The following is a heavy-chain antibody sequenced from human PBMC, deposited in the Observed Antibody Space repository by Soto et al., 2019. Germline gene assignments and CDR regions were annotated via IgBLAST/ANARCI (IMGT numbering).Heavy chain of an antibody. CDR3: ARGRVDTAMGSHYYYGMDV. D-gene: IGHD5-18*01. CDR2: IHYSGST. Sequence: KSSETLSLTCTVSGGSISSGDYYWSWIRQPPGKGLEWIGYIHYSGSTYYNPSLKSRVTISVDTSKNQFSLKLSSVTAADTAVYYCARGRVDTAMGSHYYYGMDVWGQGTTVTVSS. CDR1: GGSISSGDYY. V-gene: IGHV4-30-4*01. J-gene: IGHJ6*02.